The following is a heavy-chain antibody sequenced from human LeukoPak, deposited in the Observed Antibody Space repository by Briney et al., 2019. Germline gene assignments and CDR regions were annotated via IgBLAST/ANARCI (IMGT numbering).Heavy chain of an antibody. J-gene: IGHJ4*02. CDR3: VRSSGYYF. Sequence: GGSLRLSCAASGFTFSSYVMSWVRQAPGKGLEWVSGISGSGGSTYYADSVKGRFTISRDNSKNTLYLQMNSLRAEDTAVYYCVRSSGYYFWGQGTLVTVSS. V-gene: IGHV3-23*01. CDR2: ISGSGGST. CDR1: GFTFSSYV. D-gene: IGHD3-22*01.